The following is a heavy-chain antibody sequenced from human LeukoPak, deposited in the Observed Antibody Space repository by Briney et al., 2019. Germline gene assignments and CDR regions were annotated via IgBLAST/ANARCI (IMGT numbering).Heavy chain of an antibody. J-gene: IGHJ4*02. D-gene: IGHD2-2*01. Sequence: GGSLRLSCAASGFTFSSYGMSWVRQAPGKGLEWVSAISGSGGSTYYADSVKGRFTISRDNSKNTLYLQMNSLRAEDTAVYYCANSYCSSTSCYPYYFDYWGQGTLVTVSS. V-gene: IGHV3-23*01. CDR1: GFTFSSYG. CDR2: ISGSGGST. CDR3: ANSYCSSTSCYPYYFDY.